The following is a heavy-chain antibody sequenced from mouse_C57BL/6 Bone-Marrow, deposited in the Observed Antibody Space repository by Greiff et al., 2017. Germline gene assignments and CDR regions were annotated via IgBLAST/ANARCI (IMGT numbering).Heavy chain of an antibody. CDR2: IWGVGST. J-gene: IGHJ3*01. CDR3: ASTLGLPFAY. D-gene: IGHD3-1*01. V-gene: IGHV2-6*01. CDR1: GVSFTSYG. Sequence: QVQLKESGPGLVAPSQSLSITCTVSGVSFTSYGVYWVRHSPGKGLEWLGVIWGVGSTNYNSALKSRLSISKDNSKSQVFLKMNSLQTDDTAMYYCASTLGLPFAYWGQGKLVSVSA.